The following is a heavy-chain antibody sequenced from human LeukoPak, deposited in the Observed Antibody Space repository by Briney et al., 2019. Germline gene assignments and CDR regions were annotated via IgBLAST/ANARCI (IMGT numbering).Heavy chain of an antibody. CDR3: AREARATPDF. D-gene: IGHD1-26*01. Sequence: AGGSLRLSCAASGFRFSGHYMSWIRQAPGKGLEWISYITNSGDFVNYADSVKGRFTISRDNAKNSLYLQMNSLRAEDTAVYYCAREARATPDFWGQGTVVTVSS. J-gene: IGHJ4*02. CDR1: GFRFSGHY. CDR2: ITNSGDFV. V-gene: IGHV3-11*01.